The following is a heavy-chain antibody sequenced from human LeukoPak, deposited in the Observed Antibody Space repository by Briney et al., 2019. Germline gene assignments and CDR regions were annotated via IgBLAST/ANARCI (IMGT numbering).Heavy chain of an antibody. CDR1: GYTFTSYA. CDR2: INAGNGNT. D-gene: IGHD3-22*01. CDR3: ARDGNYYDSSSYFYDWFDP. J-gene: IGHJ5*02. V-gene: IGHV1-3*01. Sequence: ASVKVSCKTSGYTFTSYAIHWVRQAPGQRLEWMGWINAGNGNTKYSQKFQGRVTIIRDTSASTAYMDLSSLRSEDTAVYYCARDGNYYDSSSYFYDWFDPWGQGTLVTVSS.